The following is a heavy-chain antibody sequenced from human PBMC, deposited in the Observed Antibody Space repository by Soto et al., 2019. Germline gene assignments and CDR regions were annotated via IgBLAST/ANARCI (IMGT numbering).Heavy chain of an antibody. CDR3: AISPGSGSYWSYYGMDV. CDR2: IIPILGTV. Sequence: GASVKVSCKASGGTFSSYGLSWVRQAPGQGPEWMGGIIPILGTVSYAQKFKGRVTITADKSTSTAYMEMSSLRSEDTAVYYCAISPGSGSYWSYYGMDVWGQGTTVTVSS. V-gene: IGHV1-69*10. J-gene: IGHJ6*02. CDR1: GGTFSSYG. D-gene: IGHD3-10*01.